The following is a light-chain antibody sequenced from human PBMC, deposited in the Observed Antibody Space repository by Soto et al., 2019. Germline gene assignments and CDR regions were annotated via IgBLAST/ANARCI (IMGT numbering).Light chain of an antibody. CDR3: TSYTTGDTLA. CDR2: DVS. CDR1: TNDVGAYDY. Sequence: QSALTQPASVSGSPGQSITISCTGTTNDVGAYDYVSWYQHHPGKAPRLMIFDVSDRPSGVSNRFSGSKSGNTASLTISGLQAEDEADYYCTSYTTGDTLAFGGGTQLTV. J-gene: IGLJ2*01. V-gene: IGLV2-14*03.